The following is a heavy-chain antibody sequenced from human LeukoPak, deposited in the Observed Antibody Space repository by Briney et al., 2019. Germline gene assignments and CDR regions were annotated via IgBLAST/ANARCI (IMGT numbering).Heavy chain of an antibody. Sequence: GASVKVSCKASGYSFTNYDINWVRQAAGQGLEWMGWISPNSGHTGYAEKFQGRVAITRDTSFSTAYMELSSLTSEDTAVYYCARSGTGHEWMGVDPWGQGTLVAVSS. D-gene: IGHD3-10*01. V-gene: IGHV1-8*02. CDR3: ARSGTGHEWMGVDP. CDR1: GYSFTNYD. J-gene: IGHJ5*02. CDR2: ISPNSGHT.